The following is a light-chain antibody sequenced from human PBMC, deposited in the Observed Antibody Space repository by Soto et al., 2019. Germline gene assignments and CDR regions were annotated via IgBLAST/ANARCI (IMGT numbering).Light chain of an antibody. J-gene: IGKJ4*01. CDR1: QIVDIY. CDR3: QQRKYWPPLT. Sequence: EVVVTQSPVTLALSPGERATLSCRTSQIVDIYVAWYQQKPGQAPRLLIYDASNRAPGIPARFSGSGSGTDFTLTISILEPEDFAVYYCQQRKYWPPLTFGGGTKVEIK. CDR2: DAS. V-gene: IGKV3-11*01.